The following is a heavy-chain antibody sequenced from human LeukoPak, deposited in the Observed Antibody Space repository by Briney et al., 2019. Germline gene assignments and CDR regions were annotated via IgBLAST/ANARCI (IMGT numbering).Heavy chain of an antibody. V-gene: IGHV1-69*13. J-gene: IGHJ3*02. CDR2: IIPIFGTP. Sequence: GASVKVSCKASGGTFSSYAISWVRQAPGQGLEWMGGIIPIFGTPNHAQKFQGRVTITADESTSTAYMELSSLRSEDTAVYYCARAVGDSSSSDAFDIWGPGTMVTVSS. CDR1: GGTFSSYA. CDR3: ARAVGDSSSSDAFDI. D-gene: IGHD6-6*01.